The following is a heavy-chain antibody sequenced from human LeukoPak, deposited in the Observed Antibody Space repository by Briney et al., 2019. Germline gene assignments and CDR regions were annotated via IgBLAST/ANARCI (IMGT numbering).Heavy chain of an antibody. CDR1: GYTFTSYY. Sequence: ASVKVSCKASGYTFTSYYRHWVRQAPGQGLEWMGIINPSGGSTSYAQKFQGRVTMTRDTSTSTVYMELSSLRSEDTAVYYCARVGIAARLSYYYYGMDVWGQGTTVTVSS. D-gene: IGHD6-6*01. V-gene: IGHV1-46*01. CDR3: ARVGIAARLSYYYYGMDV. CDR2: INPSGGST. J-gene: IGHJ6*02.